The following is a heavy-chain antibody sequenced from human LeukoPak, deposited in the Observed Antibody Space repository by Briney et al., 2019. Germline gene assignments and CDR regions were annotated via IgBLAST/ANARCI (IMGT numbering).Heavy chain of an antibody. D-gene: IGHD2/OR15-2a*01. CDR2: IRYDGSNK. J-gene: IGHJ4*02. CDR3: AKVESGPTSNFDY. Sequence: GGSLRLSCAASGFTFSSYGMHWVRQAPGKGLEWVAFIRYDGSNKYYADSVKGRFTISRDNSKNTLYLQMNSLRAEDTAVYYCAKVESGPTSNFDYWGQGTLVTVSS. CDR1: GFTFSSYG. V-gene: IGHV3-30*02.